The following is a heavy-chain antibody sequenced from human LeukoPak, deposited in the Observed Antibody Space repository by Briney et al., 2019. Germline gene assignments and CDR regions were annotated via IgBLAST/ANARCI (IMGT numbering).Heavy chain of an antibody. CDR3: SRESGAFCPFGY. Sequence: PSGTLSLTRDVSGGSIGNTNWWSWVRQPPGQGLEWIGEVSLAGQTNYNPSLNGRVTMSLDESSNQLSLKLTSVTAADTAIYYCSRESGAFCPFGYWGQGTLVIVPS. J-gene: IGHJ4*02. CDR1: GGSIGNTNW. CDR2: VSLAGQT. D-gene: IGHD1-26*01. V-gene: IGHV4-4*02.